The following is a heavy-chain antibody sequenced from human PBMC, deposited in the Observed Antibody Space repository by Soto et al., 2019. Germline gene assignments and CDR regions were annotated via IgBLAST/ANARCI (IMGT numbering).Heavy chain of an antibody. V-gene: IGHV3-48*02. CDR3: ARDSTDADSGSYSGDY. CDR1: GFTFSSYS. J-gene: IGHJ4*02. CDR2: ISSSSSTM. Sequence: GGSLRLSCAASGFTFSSYSMNWVRQAPGKGLEWVSYISSSSSTMYCADSVKGRFTISRDNAKNSLFLHMNSLRDEDTAVYYCARDSTDADSGSYSGDYWGQGTLVTVSS. D-gene: IGHD1-26*01.